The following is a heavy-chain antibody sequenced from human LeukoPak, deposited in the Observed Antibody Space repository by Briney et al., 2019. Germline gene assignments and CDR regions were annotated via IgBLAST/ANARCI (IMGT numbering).Heavy chain of an antibody. Sequence: QLGGSLRLSCAASDFTFSRYWMPWVRRAPGKGLEWVANIKQDGSEKNYVDSVKGRFTISRDNSKNSLYLRMNSLRAEDTAVYYCARDFAPPGMVASAFDSWGQGTLVTVSS. CDR1: DFTFSRYW. V-gene: IGHV3-7*01. J-gene: IGHJ4*02. CDR2: IKQDGSEK. D-gene: IGHD1-26*01. CDR3: ARDFAPPGMVASAFDS.